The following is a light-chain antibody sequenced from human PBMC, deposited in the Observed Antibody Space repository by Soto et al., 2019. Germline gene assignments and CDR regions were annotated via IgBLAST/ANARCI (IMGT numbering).Light chain of an antibody. CDR1: QPISEY. CDR3: LQDINYPWT. CDR2: GAS. V-gene: IGKV1-6*01. J-gene: IGKJ1*01. Sequence: IQMTQSPSSLSASVGDRVTITCRTSQPISEYLNWYQQKPGKPPKVLIYGASNLQSGVPPRFSGSGSGTDFTLAISSLQPEDSATYYCLQDINYPWTFGQGTKVDIK.